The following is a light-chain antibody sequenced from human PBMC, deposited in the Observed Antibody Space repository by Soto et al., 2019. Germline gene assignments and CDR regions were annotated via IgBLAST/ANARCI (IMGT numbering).Light chain of an antibody. CDR1: QSVSSNY. J-gene: IGKJ5*01. Sequence: ETVLTQSPGTLSLSPGERATLSCRASQSVSSNYLAWYQQKPGQAPRLLIYGASYRATGIPDRFSGSVSGSDFILTINRLEPEDFAVYYCQQYGSSHTFGQGTRLEIK. CDR3: QQYGSSHT. CDR2: GAS. V-gene: IGKV3-20*01.